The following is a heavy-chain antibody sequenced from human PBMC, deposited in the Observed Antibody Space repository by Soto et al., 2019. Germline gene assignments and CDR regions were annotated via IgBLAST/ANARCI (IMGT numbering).Heavy chain of an antibody. CDR1: GFTFSSYA. CDR3: AKHHGGVLSHFHS. V-gene: IGHV3-23*01. Sequence: EVQLLESGGNLVQPGGSLRLSCAASGFTFSSYALTWVRQAPGKGLEWISGISGSGGSTYYADFVKGRFTISRDNSMQTLYLQMDSLSAEDTAIYYCAKHHGGVLSHFHSWGQGTPVTVSS. CDR2: ISGSGGST. D-gene: IGHD3-10*01. J-gene: IGHJ4*02.